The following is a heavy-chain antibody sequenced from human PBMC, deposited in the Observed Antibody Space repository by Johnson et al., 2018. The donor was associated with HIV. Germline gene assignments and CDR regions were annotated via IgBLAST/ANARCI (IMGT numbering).Heavy chain of an antibody. V-gene: IGHV3-30-3*01. CDR1: GFTFDDYA. J-gene: IGHJ3*02. CDR3: GRDINYSNYVTDAFDI. D-gene: IGHD4-11*01. Sequence: QVQLVESGGGVVQHGKSLRLSCAASGFTFDDYAMHWVRQAPGKGLEWVAVISYDGSNKYYADSVKGRFTISRDSSKNTLYLQMNSLRAEDTAVYYCGRDINYSNYVTDAFDIWGQGTVVTVSS. CDR2: ISYDGSNK.